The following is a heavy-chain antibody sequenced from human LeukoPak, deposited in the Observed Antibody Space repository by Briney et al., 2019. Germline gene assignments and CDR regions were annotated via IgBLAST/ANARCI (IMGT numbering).Heavy chain of an antibody. D-gene: IGHD1-26*01. CDR1: GFTFDDYA. Sequence: GGSLRLSCAASGFTFDDYAMHWVRQAPGKGLEWVSGISWNSGSIGYADSVEGRFTISRDNAKNSLYLQMKSLRAEDMALYYCAKAISGGAFDIWGQGTMVTVSS. CDR2: ISWNSGSI. CDR3: AKAISGGAFDI. J-gene: IGHJ3*02. V-gene: IGHV3-9*03.